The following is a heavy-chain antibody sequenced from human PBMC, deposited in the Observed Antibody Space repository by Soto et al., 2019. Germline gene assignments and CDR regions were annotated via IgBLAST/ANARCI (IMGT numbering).Heavy chain of an antibody. V-gene: IGHV3-23*01. Sequence: PGGSLRLSCAASGFTFSSYAMSWVRQAPGKGLEWVSAISGSGGSTYYADSVKGRFTISRDNSKNTLYLQMNSLRAEDTAVYYCAKDHKVEGAYYYGMDVWGQGTTVTVSS. CDR2: ISGSGGST. CDR1: GFTFSSYA. CDR3: AKDHKVEGAYYYGMDV. D-gene: IGHD2-2*01. J-gene: IGHJ6*02.